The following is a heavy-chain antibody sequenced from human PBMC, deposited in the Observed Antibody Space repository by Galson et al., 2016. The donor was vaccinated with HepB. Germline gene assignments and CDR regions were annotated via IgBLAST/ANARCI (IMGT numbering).Heavy chain of an antibody. CDR2: ISYDGSNK. D-gene: IGHD3-3*01. V-gene: IGHV3-30*04. CDR1: GFTFSNYA. CDR3: TRASFTTFGILRGYFQH. J-gene: IGHJ1*01. Sequence: SLRLSCAASGFTFSNYAFHWVRQTPGNGLEWVSVISYDGSNKYYSDSVKGRFIISRDNSTNTISLHMNSLRSEATGVYHCTRASFTTFGILRGYFQHWGQGSRVTVSS.